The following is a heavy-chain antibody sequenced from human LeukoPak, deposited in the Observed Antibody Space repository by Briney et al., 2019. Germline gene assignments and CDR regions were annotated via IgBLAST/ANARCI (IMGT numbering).Heavy chain of an antibody. CDR1: GGSFSGYY. CDR2: INHSGST. V-gene: IGHV4-34*01. Sequence: SETLSLTCAVYGGSFSGYYWSWIRQPPGKGLEWIGEINHSGSTNYNPSLKSRVTISVDTSKNQFSLKVSSVTAADTALYYCARVYYYYYYYMDVWGNGTTVTVSS. J-gene: IGHJ6*03. D-gene: IGHD5/OR15-5a*01. CDR3: ARVYYYYYYYMDV.